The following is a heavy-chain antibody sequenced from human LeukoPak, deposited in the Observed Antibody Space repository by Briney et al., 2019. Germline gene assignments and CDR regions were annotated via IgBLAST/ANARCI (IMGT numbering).Heavy chain of an antibody. CDR1: GFTFSSYA. CDR2: ISHDGSKK. Sequence: PGRSLRLSCAASGFTFSSYAMHWVRQAPGKGLEWVAVISHDGSKKYYGDSAKGRFTISRDNSKNTLYLQMNSLRAEDTAVYYCARGGTVGKIDYWGQGTLVTVSS. D-gene: IGHD4-23*01. J-gene: IGHJ4*02. V-gene: IGHV3-30*04. CDR3: ARGGTVGKIDY.